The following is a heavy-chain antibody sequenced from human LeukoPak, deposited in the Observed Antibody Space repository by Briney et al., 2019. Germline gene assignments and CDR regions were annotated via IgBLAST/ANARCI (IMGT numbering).Heavy chain of an antibody. Sequence: PGGSLRLSCTASGFTFGGYAMSWVRQAPGKGLEWVGFIRSKAYGGTTEYAASVKGRFTISRDDSKSIAYLQMNSLKTEDTAVYYCTRDLTDHGDYEAYYFDYWGQGTLVTVSS. CDR1: GFTFGGYA. V-gene: IGHV3-49*04. J-gene: IGHJ4*02. CDR2: IRSKAYGGTT. CDR3: TRDLTDHGDYEAYYFDY. D-gene: IGHD4-17*01.